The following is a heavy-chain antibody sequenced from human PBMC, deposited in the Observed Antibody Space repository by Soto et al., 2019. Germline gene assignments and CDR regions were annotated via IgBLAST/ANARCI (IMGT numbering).Heavy chain of an antibody. CDR1: GGSVSSGSYY. CDR2: ISYSGST. J-gene: IGHJ4*02. CDR3: ARAFQYYYDSSGSHFDH. Sequence: QVQLQESGPGLVKPSETLSLTCTVSGGSVSSGSYYWSWIRQPPGKGLEWIGYISYSGSTNYNPSLKSRVTMSVDTSKSQFSLKLSSVTAADTAVYYCARAFQYYYDSSGSHFDHWGQGTLVTVSS. V-gene: IGHV4-61*01. D-gene: IGHD3-22*01.